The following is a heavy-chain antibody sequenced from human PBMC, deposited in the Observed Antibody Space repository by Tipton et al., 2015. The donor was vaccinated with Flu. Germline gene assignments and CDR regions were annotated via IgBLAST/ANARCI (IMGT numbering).Heavy chain of an antibody. Sequence: TLSLTCTVSGGSISSHYWSWIRQPPGKGLGWIGYIYYSGSISYNPSLKSRVTISVDTSKNQFSLKLSSVTAADTAVYFCAKDLPATGSLGYWGQGMLVTVSS. D-gene: IGHD2-15*01. V-gene: IGHV4-59*11. J-gene: IGHJ4*02. CDR2: IYYSGSI. CDR1: GGSISSHY. CDR3: AKDLPATGSLGY.